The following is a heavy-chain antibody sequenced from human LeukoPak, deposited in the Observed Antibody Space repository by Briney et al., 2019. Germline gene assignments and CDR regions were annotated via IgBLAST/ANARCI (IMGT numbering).Heavy chain of an antibody. Sequence: GRSRRLSCAASGFTFSSYGMHWVRQAPGKGLEWVAVISYDGSNKYYADSVKGRFTISRDNSKNTLYLQMNSLRAEDTAVYYCAKGLAVAGTMVGDYWGQGTLVTVSS. J-gene: IGHJ4*02. CDR2: ISYDGSNK. D-gene: IGHD6-19*01. CDR3: AKGLAVAGTMVGDY. CDR1: GFTFSSYG. V-gene: IGHV3-30*18.